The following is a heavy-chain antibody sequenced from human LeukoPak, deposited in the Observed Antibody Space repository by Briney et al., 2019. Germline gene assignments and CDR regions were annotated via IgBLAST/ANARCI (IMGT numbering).Heavy chain of an antibody. D-gene: IGHD7-27*01. Sequence: ASVKVSCKASGYTFTGYYMHWVRQAPGQGLEWMGRINPNRGGTNYAQKFQGRVTMTRDTSISTAYMELSRLRSDDTAVYYCAREALTGDLDYWGQGTLVTVSS. V-gene: IGHV1-2*06. CDR1: GYTFTGYY. CDR2: INPNRGGT. CDR3: AREALTGDLDY. J-gene: IGHJ4*02.